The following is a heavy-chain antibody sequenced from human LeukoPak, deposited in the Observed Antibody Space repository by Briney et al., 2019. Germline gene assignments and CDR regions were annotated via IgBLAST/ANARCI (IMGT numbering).Heavy chain of an antibody. V-gene: IGHV4-34*01. Sequence: PSETLSLTCAVYGGSFSGYYWSWIRQPPGKGLEWIGEINHSGSTNYNPSLKSRVTISVDTSKNQFSLKLSSVTAADTAVYYCARGSRGYMPIDYWGQGTLVTVSS. D-gene: IGHD6-25*01. CDR2: INHSGST. CDR1: GGSFSGYY. J-gene: IGHJ4*02. CDR3: ARGSRGYMPIDY.